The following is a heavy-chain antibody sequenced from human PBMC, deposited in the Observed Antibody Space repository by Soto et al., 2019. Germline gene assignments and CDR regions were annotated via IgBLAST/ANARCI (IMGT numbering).Heavy chain of an antibody. CDR2: IYHAGSS. D-gene: IGHD2-8*01. J-gene: IGHJ6*02. Sequence: SETLSLTCAVSGYSISSGYYWGWIRQPPGKGLEWIGIIYHAGSSYYNPSLKSRVTISVDTSKNQSSLRLNSVTAADTAVYYCARGNGPYGMDVWGQGTTVTVSS. CDR3: ARGNGPYGMDV. V-gene: IGHV4-38-2*01. CDR1: GYSISSGYY.